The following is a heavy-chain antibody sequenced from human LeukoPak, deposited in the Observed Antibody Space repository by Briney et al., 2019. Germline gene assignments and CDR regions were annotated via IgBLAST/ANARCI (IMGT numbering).Heavy chain of an antibody. CDR3: ARVRWFGELGDAWFAFDI. V-gene: IGHV3-13*01. CDR1: GFTFSSYG. CDR2: IGTAGDT. J-gene: IGHJ3*02. Sequence: GGSLRLSCAASGFTFSSYGMHWVRQATGKGLEWVSAIGTAGDTYYPGSVKGRFTISRENAKNSLYLQMNSLRAGDTAVYYCARVRWFGELGDAWFAFDIWGQGTMVTVSS. D-gene: IGHD3-10*01.